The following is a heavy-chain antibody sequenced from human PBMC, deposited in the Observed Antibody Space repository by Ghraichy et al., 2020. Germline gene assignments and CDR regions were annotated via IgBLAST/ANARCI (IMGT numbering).Heavy chain of an antibody. CDR2: ITDSGSST. Sequence: GGSLRLSCAASGFTFSGYAMSWVRQAPGKGLEWVSAITDSGSSTYYADSVKGRFTISRDNSKNMLYLQMNSLRAEDTAVYYCAKRIEYSSSSAYFDYWGQGTLVTVSS. D-gene: IGHD6-6*01. CDR3: AKRIEYSSSSAYFDY. J-gene: IGHJ4*02. V-gene: IGHV3-23*01. CDR1: GFTFSGYA.